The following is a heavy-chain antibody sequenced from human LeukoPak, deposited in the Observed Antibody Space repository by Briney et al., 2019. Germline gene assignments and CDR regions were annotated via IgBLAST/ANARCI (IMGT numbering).Heavy chain of an antibody. D-gene: IGHD4-17*01. CDR2: ISSSSSSI. V-gene: IGHV3-48*01. Sequence: PGGSLRLSCAASGFTLSSYSMKWVRQAPGKGLEWVSYISSSSSSIYYADSVKGRFTISRDNDKNSLYLQMNSLRAEDTAVYYCARALYGARSGPDYWGQGTLVTVSS. CDR1: GFTLSSYS. J-gene: IGHJ4*02. CDR3: ARALYGARSGPDY.